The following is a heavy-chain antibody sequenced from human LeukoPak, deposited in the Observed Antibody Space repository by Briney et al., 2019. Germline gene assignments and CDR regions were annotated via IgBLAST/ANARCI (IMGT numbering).Heavy chain of an antibody. J-gene: IGHJ4*02. CDR3: ARQELSYGSGSHFDY. CDR1: GGSISTFY. D-gene: IGHD3-16*02. Sequence: SETLSLTCTVSGGSISTFYWTWIRQPPGKGLEWIGSISYSGSTNYSPSLEGRVTMSVDTSKNQFSLKLRAVTAADTAEYFCARQELSYGSGSHFDYWGQGILVTVSS. CDR2: ISYSGST. V-gene: IGHV4-59*08.